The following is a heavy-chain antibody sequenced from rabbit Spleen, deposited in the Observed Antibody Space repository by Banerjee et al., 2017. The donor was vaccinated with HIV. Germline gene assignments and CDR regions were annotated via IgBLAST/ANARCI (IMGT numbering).Heavy chain of an antibody. CDR1: GFPFSNKAV. D-gene: IGHD2-1*01. Sequence: QEQLEESGGGLVKPEGSLTLTCKASGFPFSNKAVMCWVRQAPGKGLEWIGCINIVTGRAVYANWASGRFTISKNSSTTVTLQMTSLTVADTATFFCGRAGEGGYGYLDLWGPGTLVTVS. V-gene: IGHV1S45*01. CDR3: GRAGEGGYGYLDL. CDR2: INIVTGRA. J-gene: IGHJ4*01.